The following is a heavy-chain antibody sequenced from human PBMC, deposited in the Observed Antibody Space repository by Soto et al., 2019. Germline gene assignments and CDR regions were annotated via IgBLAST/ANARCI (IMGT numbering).Heavy chain of an antibody. V-gene: IGHV1-2*04. J-gene: IGHJ6*02. CDR3: ARDIGYSSGWSDYYYGMDV. D-gene: IGHD6-19*01. Sequence: ASVKVSCKASGYTFTGYYMHWARQATRQGLEWMGWINPNSGGTNYAQKFQGWVTMTRDTSISTAYMELSRLRSDDTAVYYCARDIGYSSGWSDYYYGMDVWGQGTTVTVS. CDR1: GYTFTGYY. CDR2: INPNSGGT.